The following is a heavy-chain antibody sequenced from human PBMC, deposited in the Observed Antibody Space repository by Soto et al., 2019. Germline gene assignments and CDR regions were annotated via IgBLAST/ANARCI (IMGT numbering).Heavy chain of an antibody. CDR2: IIPIFVRA. CDR1: GGTVNINN. CDR3: SWRLATYDSFDI. Sequence: QVHLVQSGAELRKPGSSVKVSCKASGGTVNINNLSWLRQAPGQGLEWMGGIIPIFVRAIYAQKFQGRVTITADGSTNTAYMDLTSLRSEDTAIYYCSWRLATYDSFDIWGHGTRVTVSS. V-gene: IGHV1-69*12. D-gene: IGHD1-26*01. J-gene: IGHJ3*02.